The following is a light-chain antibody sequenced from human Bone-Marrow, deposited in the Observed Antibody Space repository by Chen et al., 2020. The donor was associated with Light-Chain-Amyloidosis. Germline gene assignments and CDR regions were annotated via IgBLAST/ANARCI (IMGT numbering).Light chain of an antibody. CDR1: DLPTKY. J-gene: IGLJ2*01. V-gene: IGLV3-25*03. CDR3: QSADSSGTYEVI. CDR2: RDT. Sequence: SYELTQPPSVSVFPGQTARITCSGDDLPTKYAYWYQQKPGQAPVLVIHRDTERPSGISERFSGSSSGTTATLTISGVQAEDEDDYHCQSADSSGTYEVIFGGGTKLTVL.